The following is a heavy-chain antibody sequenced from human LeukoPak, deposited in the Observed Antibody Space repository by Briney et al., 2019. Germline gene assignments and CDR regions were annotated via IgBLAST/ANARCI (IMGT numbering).Heavy chain of an antibody. CDR3: AAETGRYSPNGMDV. Sequence: AGGSLRLSCAPSRVTFSSYWMNWGRQATGKRLEWVANIKQDESEKYYVDSVKGRFTISRDNAKNSVYLQMNTLRVEDTAVYYCAAETGRYSPNGMDVWGQGTTVTVSS. CDR2: IKQDESEK. V-gene: IGHV3-7*01. J-gene: IGHJ6*02. D-gene: IGHD1-26*01. CDR1: RVTFSSYW.